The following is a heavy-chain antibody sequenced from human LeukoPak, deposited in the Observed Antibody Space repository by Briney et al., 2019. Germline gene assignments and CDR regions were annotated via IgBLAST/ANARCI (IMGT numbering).Heavy chain of an antibody. D-gene: IGHD1-1*01. CDR3: VRDLMGSGSTTAYLHH. Sequence: GGSLRLSCAASGFTFSDYSMNWVRQAPGKGLEWVSSISRSSRHVYYAGSVKGRFTISRDNAKNSLYLQMSSLRAEDMAVYFFVRDLMGSGSTTAYLHHWGQGTLVTVSS. J-gene: IGHJ1*01. CDR1: GFTFSDYS. CDR2: ISRSSRHV. V-gene: IGHV3-21*01.